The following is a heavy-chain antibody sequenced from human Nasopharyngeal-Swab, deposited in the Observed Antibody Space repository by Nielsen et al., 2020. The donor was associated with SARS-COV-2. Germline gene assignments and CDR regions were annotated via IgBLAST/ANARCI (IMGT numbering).Heavy chain of an antibody. J-gene: IGHJ6*02. CDR3: ARAYGDADYYYGMDV. CDR2: IFYSGST. V-gene: IGHV4-39*01. D-gene: IGHD4-17*01. CDR1: GGSIRSSSYY. Sequence: SETLSLTCSVPGGSIRSSSYYWGWIRQPPGKGLEWIGSIFYSGSTYYNPSLKSRVTISVDTSKNQFSLRLSSVTAADTAVYYCARAYGDADYYYGMDVWGQGTTVTVSS.